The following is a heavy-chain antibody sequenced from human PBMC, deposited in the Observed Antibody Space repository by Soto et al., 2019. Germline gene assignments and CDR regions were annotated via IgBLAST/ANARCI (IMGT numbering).Heavy chain of an antibody. J-gene: IGHJ5*02. Sequence: QGQLVQSGAEVKKPGSSLKVSCKSSGGTFSSHAISWVRQAPGQGLEGMGGIIPIFGTTKYAQKVQGRVTITADESRRTAFMELSSLRSEDTAVYYCVGSSSLVARFDPWGQGTLVTVSS. CDR1: GGTFSSHA. CDR3: VGSSSLVARFDP. CDR2: IIPIFGTT. V-gene: IGHV1-69*01. D-gene: IGHD6-6*01.